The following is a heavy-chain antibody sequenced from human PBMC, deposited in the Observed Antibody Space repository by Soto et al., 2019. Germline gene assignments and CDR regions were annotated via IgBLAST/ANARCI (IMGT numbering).Heavy chain of an antibody. J-gene: IGHJ6*02. CDR2: ISGSGGST. CDR1: GFTFSSYA. D-gene: IGHD3-10*01. CDR3: AKVGAGYYYYGMEV. Sequence: GGSLRLSCAASGFTFSSYAMSWVRQAPGKGLEWVSAISGSGGSTYYADSVKGRFTISRDNSKNTLYLQMNSLRAEDTAVYYCAKVGAGYYYYGMEVWAKGPRSPSP. V-gene: IGHV3-23*01.